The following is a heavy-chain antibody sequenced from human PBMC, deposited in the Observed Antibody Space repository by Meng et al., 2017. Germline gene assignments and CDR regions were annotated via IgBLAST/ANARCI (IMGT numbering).Heavy chain of an antibody. V-gene: IGHV3-7*01. CDR3: ARDILGGAFDI. Sequence: GESLKISCAASGFTFDDYGMSWVRQAPGKGLEWVANIKEDGGKKFYVDSVKGRFTISRDNTNPSLDLQINSVRVEDTAVYYCARDILGGAFDIWGQGTMVTVSS. CDR2: IKEDGGKK. D-gene: IGHD3-3*02. CDR1: GFTFDDYG. J-gene: IGHJ3*02.